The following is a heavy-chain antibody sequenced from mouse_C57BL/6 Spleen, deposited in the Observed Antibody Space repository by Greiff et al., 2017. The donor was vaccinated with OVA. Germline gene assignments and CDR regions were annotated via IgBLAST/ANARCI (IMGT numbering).Heavy chain of an antibody. V-gene: IGHV1-15*01. CDR2: IDPETGGT. CDR1: GCTFTDYE. J-gene: IGHJ4*01. Sequence: VKLQESGAELVRPGASVTLSCKASGCTFTDYEMHWVKQTPVHGLEWIGAIDPETGGTAYNQKFKGKAILTADKSSSTAYMELRSLTSEDSAVYYCTRSGLIYYYGSSYDAMDYWGQGTSVTVSS. D-gene: IGHD1-1*01. CDR3: TRSGLIYYYGSSYDAMDY.